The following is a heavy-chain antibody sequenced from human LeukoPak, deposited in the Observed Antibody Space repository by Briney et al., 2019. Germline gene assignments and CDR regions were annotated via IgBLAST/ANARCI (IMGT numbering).Heavy chain of an antibody. V-gene: IGHV3-23*01. Sequence: QTGGSLRLSCAASGFTFGSYAMSWVRQAPGKGLEWVSAISGSGGSTYYADSVKGRFTISRDNSKNTLYLQMNSLRAEDTTVYYCAKDRVDYGGWFDPWGQGTLVTVSS. CDR3: AKDRVDYGGWFDP. CDR2: ISGSGGST. D-gene: IGHD4-23*01. J-gene: IGHJ5*02. CDR1: GFTFGSYA.